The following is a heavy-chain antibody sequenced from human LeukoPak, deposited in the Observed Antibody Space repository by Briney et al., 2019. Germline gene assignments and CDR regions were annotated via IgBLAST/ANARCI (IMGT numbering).Heavy chain of an antibody. CDR3: ARDGDGYNALDP. D-gene: IGHD5-24*01. V-gene: IGHV1-69*04. Sequence: ASVTLSCKASGGTFNNYTISWVRQAPGQGLEWMGRIIPIIAIANYAQKFQGRVTITADKSTSTDYMELSSLRTEDTAVYYCARDGDGYNALDPWGQGTLVTVSS. CDR2: IIPIIAIA. CDR1: GGTFNNYT. J-gene: IGHJ5*02.